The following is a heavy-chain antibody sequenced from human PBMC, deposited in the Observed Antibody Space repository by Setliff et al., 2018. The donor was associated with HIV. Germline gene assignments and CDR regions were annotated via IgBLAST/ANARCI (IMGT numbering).Heavy chain of an antibody. D-gene: IGHD3-10*01. CDR2: ILPDGNEK. J-gene: IGHJ4*02. V-gene: IGHV3-7*01. CDR1: GFTFSTAY. Sequence: QPGGSLRLSCAASGFTFSTAYLTWVRQAPGKGLEWVANILPDGNEKHYVDSVRGRFTISRDNTKNLLYLQMNKLSDEDTAMYYCLQRGDDFWGQGTPVTVSS. CDR3: LQRGDDF.